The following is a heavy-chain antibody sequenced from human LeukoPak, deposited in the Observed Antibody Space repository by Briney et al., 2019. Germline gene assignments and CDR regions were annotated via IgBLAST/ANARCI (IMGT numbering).Heavy chain of an antibody. J-gene: IGHJ4*02. Sequence: GGSLRLSCAASGFTFSNYAMSWVRQAPGKGLEWVSTVGDSGINTYYTESVKGRFTISRDNSKNTLYLQMNSLRVEDTAVYYCAKDGSFGYYFDTNGPRDDFWGQGTLVTVSS. V-gene: IGHV3-23*01. CDR3: AKDGSFGYYFDTNGPRDDF. CDR2: VGDSGINT. CDR1: GFTFSNYA. D-gene: IGHD3-22*01.